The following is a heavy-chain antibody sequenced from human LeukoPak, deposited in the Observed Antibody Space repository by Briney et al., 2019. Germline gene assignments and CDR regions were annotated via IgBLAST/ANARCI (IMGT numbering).Heavy chain of an antibody. D-gene: IGHD5-18*01. CDR1: GGSLSSSSYY. Sequence: SETLSLTCTVSGGSLSSSSYYWDRIRQPPGKGLEWIGNIYYSGSTFYNPSLTSRVTISVDTSRKQFSLQLSSVTAADTAVYYCARQGYSYGYIDYWGQGTLVTVSS. CDR2: IYYSGST. CDR3: ARQGYSYGYIDY. V-gene: IGHV4-39*01. J-gene: IGHJ4*02.